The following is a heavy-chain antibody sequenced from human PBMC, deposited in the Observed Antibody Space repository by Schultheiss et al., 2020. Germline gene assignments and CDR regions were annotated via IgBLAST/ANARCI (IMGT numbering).Heavy chain of an antibody. CDR3: ARGEVVTALTPLYAFDI. CDR2: IIPIFGTA. CDR1: GGTFSSYT. Sequence: SVKVSCKASGGTFSSYTISWVRQAPGQGLEWMGRIIPIFGTANYAQKFQGRVTITRDTSASTAYMELSSLRSEDTAVYYCARGEVVTALTPLYAFDIWGQGTTVSV. J-gene: IGHJ3*02. V-gene: IGHV1-69*08. D-gene: IGHD2-21*02.